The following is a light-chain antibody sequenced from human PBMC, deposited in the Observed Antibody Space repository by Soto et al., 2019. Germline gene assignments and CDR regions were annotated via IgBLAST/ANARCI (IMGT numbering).Light chain of an antibody. J-gene: IGLJ2*01. CDR2: EVS. Sequence: QSALTQPASVSGSPGQSIAISCTGTSRDVGNYNYVSWYQQHPGKAPKLMIYEVSNRPSGVSNRFSGSKSGNTASLTISGLQAEDEADYHCSSYTTRSTVVFGGGTKVTVL. CDR3: SSYTTRSTVV. CDR1: SRDVGNYNY. V-gene: IGLV2-14*01.